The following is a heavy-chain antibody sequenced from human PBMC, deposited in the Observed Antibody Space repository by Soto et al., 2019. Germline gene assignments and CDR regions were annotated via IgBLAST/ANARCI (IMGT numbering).Heavy chain of an antibody. CDR2: IYHSGST. V-gene: IGHV4-30-2*01. CDR1: GGSISSGGYS. Sequence: HLQLQESGSGLVKPSQTLSLTCAVSGGSISSGGYSWSWIRQPPGKGLEWIGYIYHSGSTYYNPSLKSRVTTSVDRSTNQFSLKLSSVTAADTAMYYCARVPSPWGQGTLVTVSS. J-gene: IGHJ5*02. CDR3: ARVPSP.